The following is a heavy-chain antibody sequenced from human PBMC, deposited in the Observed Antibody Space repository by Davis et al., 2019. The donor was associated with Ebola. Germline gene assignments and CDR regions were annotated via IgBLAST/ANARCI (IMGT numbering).Heavy chain of an antibody. CDR1: GGTFSSYS. CDR2: IIPIFGTA. V-gene: IGHV1-69*06. Sequence: AASVKVSCKASGGTFSSYSISWVRQAPGQGLEWMVGIIPIFGTANYAQKFQGRVTITADKSTSTAYMELSSLRSEDTAVYYCARGGNPLDMDVWGQGTTVTVSS. D-gene: IGHD4-23*01. J-gene: IGHJ6*02. CDR3: ARGGNPLDMDV.